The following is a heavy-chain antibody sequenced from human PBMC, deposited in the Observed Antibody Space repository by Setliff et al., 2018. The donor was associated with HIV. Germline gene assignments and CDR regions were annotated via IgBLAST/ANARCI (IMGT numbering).Heavy chain of an antibody. CDR2: IYWSGLT. J-gene: IGHJ4*02. CDR3: ASAGSGTRAPPRY. CDR1: SGSVSRSDYY. V-gene: IGHV4-39*07. Sequence: SETLSLTCTVSSGSVSRSDYYWGWIRQTPGKGLEWIGSIYWSGLTFYNPSLKSRVTISVDTSKNQFSLKVRSVTAADTAVYYCASAGSGTRAPPRYWGQGTLVTVSS. D-gene: IGHD1-1*01.